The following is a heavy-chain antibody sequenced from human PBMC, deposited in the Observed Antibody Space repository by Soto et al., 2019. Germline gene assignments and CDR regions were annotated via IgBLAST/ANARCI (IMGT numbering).Heavy chain of an antibody. Sequence: GGSLRLSCAASGFTFSNYAMTWVRQGPGKGLEWVATISDSGGRTWYADSVRGRFSISRDNLRNTLSLEMNSLRGEDTAVYYCAKDAPDSRPTDAYEIWGQGSMVTVSS. CDR1: GFTFSNYA. V-gene: IGHV3-23*01. CDR3: AKDAPDSRPTDAYEI. CDR2: ISDSGGRT. J-gene: IGHJ3*02.